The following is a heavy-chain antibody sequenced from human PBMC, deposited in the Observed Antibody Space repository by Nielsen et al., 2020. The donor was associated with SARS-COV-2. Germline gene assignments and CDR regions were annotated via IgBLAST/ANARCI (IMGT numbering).Heavy chain of an antibody. CDR2: IWYDGSNK. CDR1: GFTFSSYG. Sequence: GGSLRLSCAASGFTFSSYGMHWVRQAPGKGLEWVAVIWYDGSNKYYADSVKGRFTISRDNSKNTLYLQMNSLRAEDTAVYYCASSYYYDSSGDAFDIWGQGTMVTVSS. CDR3: ASSYYYDSSGDAFDI. J-gene: IGHJ3*02. V-gene: IGHV3-33*01. D-gene: IGHD3-22*01.